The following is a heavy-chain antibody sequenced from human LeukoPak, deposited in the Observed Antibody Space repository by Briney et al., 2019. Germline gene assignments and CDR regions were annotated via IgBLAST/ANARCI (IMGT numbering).Heavy chain of an antibody. CDR2: IYHSGST. CDR3: AREVAAGSHKGFDY. J-gene: IGHJ4*02. D-gene: IGHD6-19*01. V-gene: IGHV4-4*02. Sequence: SETLSLTCAVSGASIDSHSWWSWVRQPPGKGLEWIGEIYHSGSTNYNPSLKSRVTISVDTSKNQFSLNVNSVTAADTAMYYCAREVAAGSHKGFDYWGQGTLVTVSS. CDR1: GASIDSHSW.